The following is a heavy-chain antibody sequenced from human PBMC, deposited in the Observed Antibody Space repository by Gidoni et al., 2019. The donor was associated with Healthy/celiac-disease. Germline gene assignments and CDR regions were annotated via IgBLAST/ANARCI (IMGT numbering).Heavy chain of an antibody. V-gene: IGHV3-74*01. D-gene: IGHD3-22*01. CDR3: ARDQDTMIVVATRHNYGMDV. J-gene: IGHJ6*02. CDR2: INSDGSST. CDR1: GFTFSSYW. Sequence: EVQLVESGGGLVQPGGSLRLSCAASGFTFSSYWMHWVRQAPGKGLVWVSRINSDGSSTSYADSVKGRFTISRDNAKNTLYLQMNSLRAEDTAVYYCARDQDTMIVVATRHNYGMDVWGQGTTVTVSS.